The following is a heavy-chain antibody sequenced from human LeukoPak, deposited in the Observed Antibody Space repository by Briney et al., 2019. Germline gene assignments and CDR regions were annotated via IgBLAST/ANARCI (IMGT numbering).Heavy chain of an antibody. CDR2: INPSSGGT. D-gene: IGHD4-11*01. V-gene: IGHV1-2*02. Sequence: ASVKVSCKASEDTFTAYYIHWVRQASGQGLEWMGWINPSSGGTKYAQEFQGRVTITSRTSITTASMELSRLRSDDTAVYYCARDGYSNAFDIWGQGTVVTVSS. CDR3: ARDGYSNAFDI. J-gene: IGHJ3*02. CDR1: EDTFTAYY.